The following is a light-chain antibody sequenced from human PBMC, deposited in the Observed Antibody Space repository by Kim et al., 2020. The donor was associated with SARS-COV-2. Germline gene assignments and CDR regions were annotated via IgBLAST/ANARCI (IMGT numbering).Light chain of an antibody. Sequence: SYELTQPPSVSVSPGQTARITCSGDALPKQYAYWYQQKPGQAPVLVIYKDSERPSGIPERFSGFSSGTTVTLTISGVQAEDEADYYCQSADSSGTSHVVF. CDR3: QSADSSGTSHVV. V-gene: IGLV3-25*03. CDR2: KDS. J-gene: IGLJ2*01. CDR1: ALPKQY.